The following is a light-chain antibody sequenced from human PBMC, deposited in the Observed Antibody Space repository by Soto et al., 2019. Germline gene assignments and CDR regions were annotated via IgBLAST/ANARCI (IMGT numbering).Light chain of an antibody. J-gene: IGKJ1*01. Sequence: ETVLTQSPVTLSSSPGEGVTLSCRASQSVRNSYLAWFQQKPGQAPRLLIYDASSRAAGIPDRFSGSGSGTDFTLTISRLEPEDFVVYYCQQYGDSPQTFGQGTKVEI. V-gene: IGKV3-20*01. CDR1: QSVRNSY. CDR2: DAS. CDR3: QQYGDSPQT.